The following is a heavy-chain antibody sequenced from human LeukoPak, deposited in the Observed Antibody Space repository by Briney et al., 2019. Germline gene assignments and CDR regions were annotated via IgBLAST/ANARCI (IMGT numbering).Heavy chain of an antibody. J-gene: IGHJ4*02. CDR3: STAVANTNGWYSYFDY. CDR2: IKAKTDGGTT. D-gene: IGHD6-19*01. V-gene: IGHV3-15*01. CDR1: GFTFSVAW. Sequence: GGSLRLSCAASGFTFSVAWMSWVRQAPGKGLGWVGRIKAKTDGGTTDYAAPVRGRFTISRDDSKNTLYLQLNSLKTEDTAVYYCSTAVANTNGWYSYFDYWGQGTLVTVSS.